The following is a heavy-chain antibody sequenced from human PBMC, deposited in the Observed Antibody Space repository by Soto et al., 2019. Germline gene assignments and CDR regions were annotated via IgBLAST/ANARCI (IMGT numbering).Heavy chain of an antibody. D-gene: IGHD2-15*01. CDR3: ARGPGGPDGPGDY. CDR1: GYTFTSYA. V-gene: IGHV1-3*01. J-gene: IGHJ4*02. CDR2: INAGNGNT. Sequence: QVQLVQSGAEVKKPGASVKVSCKASGYTFTSYAMHWVRQAPGQRLEWMGWINAGNGNTKYSQKFQGRVTITRDTSASTAYMELSRLRSADTAVYYCARGPGGPDGPGDYWGQGTLVIVSS.